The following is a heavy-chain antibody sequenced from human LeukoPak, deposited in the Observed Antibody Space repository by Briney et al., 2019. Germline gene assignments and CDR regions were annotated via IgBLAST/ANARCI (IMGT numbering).Heavy chain of an antibody. CDR3: ARGFEYSSSSDFDY. CDR1: GGTFSSYA. D-gene: IGHD6-6*01. J-gene: IGHJ4*02. Sequence: ASVKVSCKASGGTFSSYAISWVRQAPGQGLEWMVGIIPIFGTANYAQKFQGRVTITADESTSTAYMELSSLRSEDTAVYYCARGFEYSSSSDFDYWGQGTLVTVSS. V-gene: IGHV1-69*13. CDR2: IIPIFGTA.